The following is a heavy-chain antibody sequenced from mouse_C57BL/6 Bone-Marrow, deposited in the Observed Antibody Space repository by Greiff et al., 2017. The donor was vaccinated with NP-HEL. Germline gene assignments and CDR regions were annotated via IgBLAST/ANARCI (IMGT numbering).Heavy chain of an antibody. V-gene: IGHV1-62-2*01. Sequence: QVQLQQSGAELVKPGASVKLSCKASGYTFTEYTIHWVKQRSGQGLEWIGWFYPGSGSIKYNEKFKDKATLTADKSSSTAYMQLSRLTSDDSAVFFWAKHEAGLKHHYFDYWGQGTTVTVSS. CDR3: AKHEAGLKHHYFDY. CDR1: GYTFTEYT. D-gene: IGHD1-3*01. J-gene: IGHJ2*01. CDR2: FYPGSGSI.